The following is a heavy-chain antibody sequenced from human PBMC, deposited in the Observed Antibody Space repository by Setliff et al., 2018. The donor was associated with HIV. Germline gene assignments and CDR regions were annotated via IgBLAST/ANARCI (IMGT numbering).Heavy chain of an antibody. CDR3: TGDPPASGWTLAY. Sequence: PGGSLRLSCAASGFTFSYYGIHWVRQAPGKGLEWVAYIWYDGSNKYYADSVKGRFAISRDNSKNTLYLQMDSLRAEDTALYYCTGDPPASGWTLAYWGQGALVTVSS. D-gene: IGHD6-19*01. CDR2: IWYDGSNK. V-gene: IGHV3-33*01. J-gene: IGHJ4*02. CDR1: GFTFSYYG.